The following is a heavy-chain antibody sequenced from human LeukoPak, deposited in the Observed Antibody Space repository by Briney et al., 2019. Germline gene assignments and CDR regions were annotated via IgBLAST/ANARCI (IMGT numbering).Heavy chain of an antibody. V-gene: IGHV4-4*07. CDR3: ARDHRPDLGSGSYVRARYDAFDI. CDR1: GGSFSGFY. Sequence: SETLSLTCAVYGGSFSGFYWSWIRQPAGKGLEWIGRIYTSGSTNYNPSLKSRVTMSVDTSKNQFSLKLSSVTAADTAVYYCARDHRPDLGSGSYVRARYDAFDIWGQGTMVTVSS. J-gene: IGHJ3*02. D-gene: IGHD1-26*01. CDR2: IYTSGST.